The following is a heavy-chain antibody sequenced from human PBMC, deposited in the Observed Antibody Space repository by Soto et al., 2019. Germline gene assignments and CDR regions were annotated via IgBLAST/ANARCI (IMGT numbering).Heavy chain of an antibody. CDR3: ASSGVTTPKYYYYGMDV. V-gene: IGHV4-31*03. D-gene: IGHD4-17*01. Sequence: SETLSLTCTVSGGSISIGGYYWSCIRQHPGKGLEWIGYIYYSGSTYYNPSLKSRVTISVDTSKNQFSLKLSSVTAADTAVYYCASSGVTTPKYYYYGMDVWGQGTTVTVSS. J-gene: IGHJ6*02. CDR1: GGSISIGGYY. CDR2: IYYSGST.